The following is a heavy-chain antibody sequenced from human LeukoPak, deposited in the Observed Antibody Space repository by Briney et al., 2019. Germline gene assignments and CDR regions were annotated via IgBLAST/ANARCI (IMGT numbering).Heavy chain of an antibody. CDR3: ARQDIAVATNFFDY. V-gene: IGHV4-39*01. CDR1: GGSISSNSFF. CDR2: VYYSGST. J-gene: IGHJ4*02. D-gene: IGHD6-19*01. Sequence: SETLSLTCTVSGGSISSNSFFWDWIRQPPGKGLEWIGSVYYSGSTYYNPSLKSRVTISVDTSKNQFSLNLRSVTAADTAVYYCARQDIAVATNFFDYWGQGTLVTVSS.